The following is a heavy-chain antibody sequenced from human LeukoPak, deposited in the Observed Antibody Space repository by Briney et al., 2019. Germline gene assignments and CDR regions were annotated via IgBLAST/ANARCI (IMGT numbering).Heavy chain of an antibody. CDR3: AKRSPRDIAVVPAALGYGMDV. D-gene: IGHD2-2*01. V-gene: IGHV3-23*01. CDR2: ISGSGSNT. Sequence: GGSLRLSCAASGFTFSSYAMNWVRQAPGKGLEWVSSISGSGSNTYYADSVKGRFTISRDNSKNTLYLQMNSLRAEDTAVYYCAKRSPRDIAVVPAALGYGMDVWGQGPTVTVSS. CDR1: GFTFSSYA. J-gene: IGHJ6*02.